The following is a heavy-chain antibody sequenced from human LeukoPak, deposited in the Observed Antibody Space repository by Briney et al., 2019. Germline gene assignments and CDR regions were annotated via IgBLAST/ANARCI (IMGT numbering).Heavy chain of an antibody. CDR1: GGSISRYY. CDR3: ARVTSTVAHDY. J-gene: IGHJ4*02. D-gene: IGHD4-23*01. CDR2: IYYSGST. Sequence: SETLSLTCTVSGGSISRYYWSWTRQPPGKGLEWIGYIYYSGSTNYNPSLKSRVTISVDTSKNQFSLKLSSVTAADTAVYYCARVTSTVAHDYWGQGTLVTVSS. V-gene: IGHV4-59*01.